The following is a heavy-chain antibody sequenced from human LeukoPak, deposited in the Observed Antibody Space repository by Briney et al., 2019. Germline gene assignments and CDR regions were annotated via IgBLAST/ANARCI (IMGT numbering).Heavy chain of an antibody. Sequence: PGGSLRLSCAASGFTFSSYHMKWVRQAPGKGLVWVSCISSSSTYISYADSVKGRFTSYRNNAKNSLYLQMNSLRAEDTAVYDCARVMGAPPLDYWGQGTLVTVSS. CDR3: ARVMGAPPLDY. CDR1: GFTFSSYH. D-gene: IGHD1-26*01. J-gene: IGHJ4*02. V-gene: IGHV3-21*01. CDR2: ISSSSTYI.